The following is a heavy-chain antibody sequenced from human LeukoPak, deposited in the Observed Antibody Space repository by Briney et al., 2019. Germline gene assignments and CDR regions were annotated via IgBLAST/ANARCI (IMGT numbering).Heavy chain of an antibody. V-gene: IGHV3-23*01. D-gene: IGHD3-3*02. J-gene: IGHJ4*02. CDR1: GFTFSSNA. CDR2: ITGSGGST. CDR3: AKGLSIASSFFDY. Sequence: GGSLRLSCAASGFTFSSNAMSWVRQAPGKGLEWVSYITGSGGSTLYADSVKGRFTVSRDNSKNTLYLQMNSLRAEATAVYFCAKGLSIASSFFDYWGQGTLVTVSS.